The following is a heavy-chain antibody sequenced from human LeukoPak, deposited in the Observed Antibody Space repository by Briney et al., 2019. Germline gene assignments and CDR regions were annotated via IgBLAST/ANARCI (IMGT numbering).Heavy chain of an antibody. CDR3: AKALRGYSYGPMVRQWEYYFDY. CDR2: ISSSGSGGNT. Sequence: PGGSLRLSCVASGVTLSNYAMSWARQAPGKGLEWVSGISSSGSGGNTYYADSVKGRFTISRDSSRNTLYLQMNSLRAEDTAVHYCAKALRGYSYGPMVRQWEYYFDYWGQGTLVTVSS. D-gene: IGHD5-18*01. V-gene: IGHV3-23*01. CDR1: GVTLSNYA. J-gene: IGHJ4*02.